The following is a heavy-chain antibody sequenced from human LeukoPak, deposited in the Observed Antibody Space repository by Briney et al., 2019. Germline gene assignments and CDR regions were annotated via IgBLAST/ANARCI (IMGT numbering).Heavy chain of an antibody. D-gene: IGHD6-6*01. J-gene: IGHJ4*02. CDR2: IYHSGST. Sequence: SETLSLTCTVSGASITTYYWTWIRQPPGKGLEWIGYIYHSGSTNYNPSLKSRVTISLDTSRNQFSLRLSSVTAADTAVCFCAREYSTSSEGDYFDYWGQGSLVTVSS. CDR1: GASITTYY. CDR3: AREYSTSSEGDYFDY. V-gene: IGHV4-59*01.